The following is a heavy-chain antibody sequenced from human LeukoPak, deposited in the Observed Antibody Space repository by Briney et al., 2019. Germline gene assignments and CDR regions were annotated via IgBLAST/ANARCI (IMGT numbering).Heavy chain of an antibody. V-gene: IGHV4-59*01. CDR3: ARGGGGYAFGY. J-gene: IGHJ4*02. CDR1: GGSISTYY. CDR2: IYYSGST. Sequence: SDTLSLTCTVSGGSISTYYWSWIRQPPGKGLEWIGHIYYSGSTNYNPSLKSRVTMSVDTSKNQFSLKLSSVTAADTAVYYCARGGGGYAFGYWGRGTLVTVSS. D-gene: IGHD5-12*01.